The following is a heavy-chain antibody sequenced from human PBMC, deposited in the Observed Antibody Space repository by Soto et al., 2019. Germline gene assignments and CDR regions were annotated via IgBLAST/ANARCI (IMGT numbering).Heavy chain of an antibody. CDR3: ATDSNYDVSNSF. J-gene: IGHJ4*02. CDR2: ILPVSAPP. Sequence: SVKVSCKASGGTLNNYAINWVRQAPGQGLEWMGGILPVSAPPDYAQKFQGRVSITADHSTNTVYMGLSRLKSDDTAVYFCATDSNYDVSNSFWGQGTLVTVSS. V-gene: IGHV1-69*13. CDR1: GGTLNNYA. D-gene: IGHD3-3*01.